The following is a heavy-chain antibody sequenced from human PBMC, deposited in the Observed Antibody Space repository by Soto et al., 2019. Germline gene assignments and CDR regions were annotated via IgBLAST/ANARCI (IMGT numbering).Heavy chain of an antibody. D-gene: IGHD3-9*01. CDR2: IYHSGST. J-gene: IGHJ4*02. Sequence: SETLSLTCAVSGYSISSGYYWGWIRQPPGKGLEWIGSIYHSGSTYYNPSLKSRVTISVDTSKNQFSLKLSSVTAADTAVYYCAREGPLRYDILTGYYPFDYWGQGTLVTVSS. CDR3: AREGPLRYDILTGYYPFDY. V-gene: IGHV4-38-2*02. CDR1: GYSISSGYY.